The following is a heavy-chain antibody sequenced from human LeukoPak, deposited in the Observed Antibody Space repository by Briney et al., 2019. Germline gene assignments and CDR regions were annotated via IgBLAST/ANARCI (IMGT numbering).Heavy chain of an antibody. D-gene: IGHD2-15*01. J-gene: IGHJ6*02. CDR2: IYYSGST. V-gene: IGHV4-59*01. CDR1: GGSISSYY. Sequence: KSSETLSLTCTVSGGSISSYYWSWIRQPPGKGLEWIGYIYYSGSTNYNPSLKSRVTISVDTSKNQFSLKLSSVTAADAAVYYCARAGAGWAGELTPRYCSGGSCYYYYGMDVWGQGTTVTVSS. CDR3: ARAGAGWAGELTPRYCSGGSCYYYYGMDV.